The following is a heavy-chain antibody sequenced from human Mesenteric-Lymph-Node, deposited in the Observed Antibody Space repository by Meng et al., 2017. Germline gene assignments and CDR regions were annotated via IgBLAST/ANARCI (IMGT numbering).Heavy chain of an antibody. Sequence: ASVKVSCKASGYTFTSYYMHWVRQAPGQGLEWMGIINPNGGNTSYAQKFQGRVTMTRDTSTSTAYMELSSLRSEDTAVYYCARDVRITIFGVVRKCYFDYWGQGTTVTVSS. J-gene: IGHJ4*02. V-gene: IGHV1-46*01. CDR3: ARDVRITIFGVVRKCYFDY. CDR2: INPNGGNT. CDR1: GYTFTSYY. D-gene: IGHD3-3*01.